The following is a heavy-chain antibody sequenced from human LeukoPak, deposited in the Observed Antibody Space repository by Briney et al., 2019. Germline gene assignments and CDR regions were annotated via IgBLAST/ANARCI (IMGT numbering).Heavy chain of an antibody. V-gene: IGHV3-53*01. CDR2: IYSGGST. CDR1: GFTVGSNY. Sequence: GGSLRLSCAASGFTVGSNYMSWVRQAPGKGLEWVSVIYSGGSTYYADSVKGRFTISRDNSKNSLYLHMNSLRAEDTAMYYCSGASHFDYWGQGTLVSVSS. CDR3: SGASHFDY. J-gene: IGHJ4*02.